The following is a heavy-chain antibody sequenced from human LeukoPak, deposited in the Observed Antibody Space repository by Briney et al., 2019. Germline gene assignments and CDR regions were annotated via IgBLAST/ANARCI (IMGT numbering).Heavy chain of an antibody. Sequence: PGGSLRLSCAASGFTFSSYSMNWVHQAPGKGLEWVSSISSSSSYIYYADSVKGRFTISRDNAKNSLYLQMNSLRAEDTAVYYCARDGRGYSGYDFDYWGQGTLVTVSS. J-gene: IGHJ4*02. D-gene: IGHD5-12*01. V-gene: IGHV3-21*01. CDR2: ISSSSSYI. CDR3: ARDGRGYSGYDFDY. CDR1: GFTFSSYS.